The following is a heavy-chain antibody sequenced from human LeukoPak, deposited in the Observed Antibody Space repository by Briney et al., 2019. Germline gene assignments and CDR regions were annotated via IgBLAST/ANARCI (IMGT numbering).Heavy chain of an antibody. CDR1: GFTFSENY. D-gene: IGHD5-18*01. Sequence: GGSLRLSCAASGFTFSENYMSWIRQAPGKGLEWVSYISNSGSQINYGDSVKGRFTISRDNAKNSLYLQMNSLTAEDTAVYYCVKYNYGYFEYWGQGTLVTVTS. CDR2: ISNSGSQI. CDR3: VKYNYGYFEY. V-gene: IGHV3-11*06. J-gene: IGHJ4*02.